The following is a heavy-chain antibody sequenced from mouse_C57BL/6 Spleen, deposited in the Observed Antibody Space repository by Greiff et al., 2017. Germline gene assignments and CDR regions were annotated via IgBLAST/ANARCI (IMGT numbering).Heavy chain of an antibody. Sequence: QVQLQQSGAELVRPGASVKLSCKASGYTFTDYYINWVKQRPVQGLEWIGRIYPGIGNTYYNEKFKGKATLTAEKSSSTAYMQLSSLTSEDSAVYFCARSGGNPDYWGQGTTLTVSS. CDR3: ARSGGNPDY. CDR2: IYPGIGNT. D-gene: IGHD1-1*02. V-gene: IGHV1-76*01. CDR1: GYTFTDYY. J-gene: IGHJ2*01.